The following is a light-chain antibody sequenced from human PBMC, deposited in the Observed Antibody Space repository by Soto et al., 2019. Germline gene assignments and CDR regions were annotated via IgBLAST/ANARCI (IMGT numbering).Light chain of an antibody. Sequence: IVLTQSPGTLSLSPGERATLSCRASHTVNRSYLAWYQQKPGQAPRLLIYGASSRATGIPDRFSGSESGTDFTLTISRLEPEDFAVYYGQQYDRSPLTFGGGTKVEIK. CDR1: HTVNRSY. J-gene: IGKJ4*01. V-gene: IGKV3-20*01. CDR3: QQYDRSPLT. CDR2: GAS.